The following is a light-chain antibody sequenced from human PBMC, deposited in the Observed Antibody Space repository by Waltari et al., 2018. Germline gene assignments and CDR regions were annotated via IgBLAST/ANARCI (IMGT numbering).Light chain of an antibody. CDR2: QHN. Sequence: SYELTQPPSVSVSPGQTASITCSGDKLGGKYASCYQLRAGQSPILVISQHNQRPSGIPERFSGSYSGNTATLTISGTQTMDEADYYCQAWDSNTVVFGGGTKLSVL. CDR1: KLGGKY. CDR3: QAWDSNTVV. V-gene: IGLV3-1*01. J-gene: IGLJ2*01.